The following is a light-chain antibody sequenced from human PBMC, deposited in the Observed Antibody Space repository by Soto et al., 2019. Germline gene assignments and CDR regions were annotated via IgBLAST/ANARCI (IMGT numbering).Light chain of an antibody. V-gene: IGLV1-40*01. J-gene: IGLJ1*01. CDR1: SSNIGAVYD. CDR2: ANN. Sequence: QSVLTQPPSVSGAPGQRVTISCSGSSSNIGAVYDVHWYQQLPGTAPKLLIYANNIRPSGVPDRFSASKSGTSASLAITGLQAEDEADYYCQSYDNNLAGYVFGTGTQLTVL. CDR3: QSYDNNLAGYV.